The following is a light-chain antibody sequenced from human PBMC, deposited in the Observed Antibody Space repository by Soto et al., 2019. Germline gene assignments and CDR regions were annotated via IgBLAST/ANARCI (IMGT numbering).Light chain of an antibody. V-gene: IGLV2-14*01. CDR3: SSYTRTRVI. Sequence: QLVLTQPASVSGSPGQSITISCTGTSSDVGGYTYVSWYQQHPGKAPKLMIYEVSNRPSGVSNRFSGSKSGNTASLTISGLQAEDEADYYCSSYTRTRVIFGGGTQLTVL. J-gene: IGLJ2*01. CDR2: EVS. CDR1: SSDVGGYTY.